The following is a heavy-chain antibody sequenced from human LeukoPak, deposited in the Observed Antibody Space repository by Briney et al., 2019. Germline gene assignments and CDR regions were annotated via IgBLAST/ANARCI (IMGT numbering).Heavy chain of an antibody. J-gene: IGHJ3*02. V-gene: IGHV3-23*01. Sequence: GGSLRLSCAASGFTFSSYAVSWVRQAPGKGLEWVSAISGSGGSTYYADSVKGRFTISRDNAKNSLYLQMNSLRAEDTAVYYCARGHPGRWDAFDIWGQGTMVTVSS. D-gene: IGHD1-1*01. CDR2: ISGSGGST. CDR1: GFTFSSYA. CDR3: ARGHPGRWDAFDI.